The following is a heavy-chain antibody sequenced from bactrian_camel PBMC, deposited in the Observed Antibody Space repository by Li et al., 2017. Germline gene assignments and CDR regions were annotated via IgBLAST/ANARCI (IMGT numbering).Heavy chain of an antibody. V-gene: IGHV3S1*01. CDR2: INTGGANS. D-gene: IGHD3*01. CDR3: ARRMGSGCGYVFEPQKYNY. Sequence: HVQLVESGGGSVQVGGSLRLSCVVSGASSRGCVTWFRQVPGKEREGVAGINTGGANSYVDASVAGRFTISQDKAKNTVYLQMGSLKPEDTAMYYCARRMGSGCGYVFEPQKYNYWGQGTQVTVS. CDR1: GASSRGC. J-gene: IGHJ4*01.